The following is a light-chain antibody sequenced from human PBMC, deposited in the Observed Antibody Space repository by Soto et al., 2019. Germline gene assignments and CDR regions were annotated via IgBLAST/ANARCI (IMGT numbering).Light chain of an antibody. V-gene: IGKV1-39*01. CDR3: QQSYSAQYT. J-gene: IGKJ2*01. CDR1: QNVGSF. CDR2: ATS. Sequence: DIQMTQSPSYLSASVGDRVSLTCRACQNVGSFVNWYQQKPGKAPRLLNYATSNLHSGVTSRIRGSGYGTEFTLTISSLQPEDFATYFYQQSYSAQYTFGRGTKLEIK.